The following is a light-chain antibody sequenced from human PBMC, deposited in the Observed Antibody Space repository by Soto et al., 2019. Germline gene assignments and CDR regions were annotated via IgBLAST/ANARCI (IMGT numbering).Light chain of an antibody. V-gene: IGKV3-20*01. J-gene: IGKJ3*01. CDR2: DAS. Sequence: EIVLPQAPGTLSLSPGERDTLSCRASQSVSATYLAWYQQKRGQAPRLLIYDASSRATGIPDRFSGSGSGTDFTLTISRLEPEDFAVYYCQQYGNFLSFGPGTDVEMK. CDR3: QQYGNFLS. CDR1: QSVSATY.